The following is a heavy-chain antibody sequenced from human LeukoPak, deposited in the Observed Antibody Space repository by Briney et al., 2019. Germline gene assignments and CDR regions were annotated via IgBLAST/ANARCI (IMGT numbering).Heavy chain of an antibody. CDR1: GGSIRSYY. V-gene: IGHV4-59*08. Sequence: SETLSLTCIVSGGSIRSYYWSWIRQPPGKGLEWIGYIYYSGSTNYNPSLKSRVTISVDTSKNQVSLKLRSVTAADTAVYYCARTNPSFDYWGQGTLVTVSS. J-gene: IGHJ4*02. CDR3: ARTNPSFDY. CDR2: IYYSGST.